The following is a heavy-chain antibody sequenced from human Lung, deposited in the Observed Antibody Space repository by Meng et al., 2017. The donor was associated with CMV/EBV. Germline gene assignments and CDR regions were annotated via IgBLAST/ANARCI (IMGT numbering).Heavy chain of an antibody. CDR3: ARGRYELIWGLFDP. J-gene: IGHJ5*02. D-gene: IGHD1-1*01. Sequence: QVQLLQSGSELKKPGASVKVSCRASGYTFTGYYIHWVRQAPGQGLEWMGWINPNTGGTKYAQKFQGWVTLTRDTSISTAYMELSRLRSDDTAVYYCARGRYELIWGLFDPWGQGTLVTVSS. CDR1: GYTFTGYY. CDR2: INPNTGGT. V-gene: IGHV1-2*04.